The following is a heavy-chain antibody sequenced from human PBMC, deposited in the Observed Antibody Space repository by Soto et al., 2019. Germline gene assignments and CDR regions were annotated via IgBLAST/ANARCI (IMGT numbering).Heavy chain of an antibody. CDR1: GFTFSSYG. D-gene: IGHD3-10*01. J-gene: IGHJ4*02. CDR3: ADSWLPTSY. CDR2: ISYDGSNK. V-gene: IGHV3-30*03. Sequence: GGSLRLSCAASGFTFSSYGMHWVRQAPGKGLEWVAVISYDGSNKYYADSVKGRFTISRDNSKNTLYLQMDSLTVEDGVVYYCADSWLPTSYWGPGTLVTVSS.